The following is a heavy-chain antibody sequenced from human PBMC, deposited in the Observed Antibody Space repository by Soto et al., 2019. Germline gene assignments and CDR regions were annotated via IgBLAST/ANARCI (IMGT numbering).Heavy chain of an antibody. V-gene: IGHV5-10-1*01. CDR2: IDPSDSQT. Sequence: GESLKISGKGSGYSFAGYWMTWVRQKPGKGLEWMGRIDPSDSQTYYSPSFRGHVTISVTKSITTVFLQWSSLRASDTAMYYCARQIYDSDTGPNFQYYFDSWGQGTPVTVSS. CDR3: ARQIYDSDTGPNFQYYFDS. CDR1: GYSFAGYW. J-gene: IGHJ4*02. D-gene: IGHD3-22*01.